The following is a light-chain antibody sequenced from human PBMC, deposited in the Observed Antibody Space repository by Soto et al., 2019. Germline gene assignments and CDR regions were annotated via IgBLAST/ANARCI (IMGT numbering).Light chain of an antibody. CDR1: TSNIEKFY. CDR2: RDN. CDR3: QSYDYNLSGVL. Sequence: QSVLTQPPSASATPGQRVTISCSGSTSNIEKFYVYWYQQLPGTAPKLLVYRDNQRPSGVPDRFSGSKSGTSASLAITGLQAEDEADYYCQSYDYNLSGVLFGGGTKLTVL. V-gene: IGLV1-47*01. J-gene: IGLJ2*01.